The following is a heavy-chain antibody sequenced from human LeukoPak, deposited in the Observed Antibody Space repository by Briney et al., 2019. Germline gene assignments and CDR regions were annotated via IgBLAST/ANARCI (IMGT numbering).Heavy chain of an antibody. CDR1: GFTFSAYD. V-gene: IGHV3-30*02. J-gene: IGHJ5*02. D-gene: IGHD6-13*01. CDR2: IRYDGRIK. CDR3: ARNRAAAGDWLDP. Sequence: GGSLRLSCAASGFTFSAYDVHWVRQAPGKGLEWLAFIRYDGRIKNYADSVKGRFTISRDNSKNTLYLQMNSLTTEDTSLYYCARNRAAAGDWLDPWGQGTLVIVSS.